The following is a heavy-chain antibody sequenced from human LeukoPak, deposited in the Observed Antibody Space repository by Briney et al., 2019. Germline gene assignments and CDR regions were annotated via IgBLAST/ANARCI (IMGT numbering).Heavy chain of an antibody. J-gene: IGHJ4*02. D-gene: IGHD3-10*01. CDR2: ISSSSSYI. CDR1: AFTFSSYS. CDR3: AKDWRVRGVIYYFDY. Sequence: PGGSLRLSCAASAFTFSSYSMNWVRQAPGKGLEWVSSISSSSSYIYYADSVKGRFTISRDNAKNSLYLQMNSLRAEDTAVYYCAKDWRVRGVIYYFDYWGQGTLVTVSS. V-gene: IGHV3-21*01.